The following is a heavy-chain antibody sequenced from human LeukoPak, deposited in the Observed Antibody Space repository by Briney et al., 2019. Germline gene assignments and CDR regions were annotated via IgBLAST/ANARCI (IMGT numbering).Heavy chain of an antibody. CDR2: IYSGGST. D-gene: IGHD2-15*01. V-gene: IGHV3-53*04. CDR1: GFTVNNNY. CDR3: AKVVSGGGNYVMDV. J-gene: IGHJ6*02. Sequence: GGSLRLSCAASGFTVNNNYMTWVRQAPGKGLECVSVIYSGGSTKYADSVKGRFTISRHNSENTLSLQLSSLRAEDTAVYYCAKVVSGGGNYVMDVWGQGTTVTVSS.